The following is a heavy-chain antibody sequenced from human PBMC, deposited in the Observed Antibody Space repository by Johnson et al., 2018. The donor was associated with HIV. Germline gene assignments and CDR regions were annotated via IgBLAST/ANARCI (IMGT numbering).Heavy chain of an antibody. CDR3: AKGKHIVATTDAFDI. V-gene: IGHV3-30*18. CDR2: ISYDGSNK. CDR1: GFTFSSYG. Sequence: MLLVESGGGVVQPGRSLRLSRAASGFTFSSYGMHWVRQAPGKGLEWVAVISYDGSNKYYADSVKGRFTISRDNSKNTLYLQMNSLRAEDTAVYYCAKGKHIVATTDAFDIWGQGTMVTVSS. J-gene: IGHJ3*02. D-gene: IGHD5-12*01.